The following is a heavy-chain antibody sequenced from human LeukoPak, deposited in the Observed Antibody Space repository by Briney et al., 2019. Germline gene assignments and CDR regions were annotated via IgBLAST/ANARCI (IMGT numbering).Heavy chain of an antibody. V-gene: IGHV3-20*04. Sequence: GGSLRLSCAASGFTFDDYGMSWVRQAPGKGLEWVSGINWNGGSTGYADSVKGRFTISRDNAKNSLYLQMNSLRAEDTALYYCARLYLPYTSAWYGSAFDIWGQGTMVTVSS. CDR1: GFTFDDYG. J-gene: IGHJ3*02. CDR2: INWNGGST. D-gene: IGHD6-13*01. CDR3: ARLYLPYTSAWYGSAFDI.